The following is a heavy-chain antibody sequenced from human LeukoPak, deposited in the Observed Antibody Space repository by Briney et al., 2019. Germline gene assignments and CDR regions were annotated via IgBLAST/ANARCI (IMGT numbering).Heavy chain of an antibody. J-gene: IGHJ3*02. CDR3: ARAMVRGAYDAFAI. V-gene: IGHV3-7*01. D-gene: IGHD3-10*01. CDR2: IKQDGSEK. CDR1: GFTFSSYW. Sequence: GGSLRLSCAASGFTFSSYWMSWVRQAPGKGLEWVANIKQDGSEKYYVDSVKGRFTISRDNAKNSLYLQMNSLRAEDTAVYYCARAMVRGAYDAFAIWGQGTMVTVSS.